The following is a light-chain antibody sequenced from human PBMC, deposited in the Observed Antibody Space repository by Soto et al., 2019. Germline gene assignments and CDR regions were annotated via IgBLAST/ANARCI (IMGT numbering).Light chain of an antibody. V-gene: IGKV3-15*01. J-gene: IGKJ1*01. CDR3: QQYYDWWT. CDR2: HAS. Sequence: EIVMTQSPATLSVSPGERATLSCRASETVYFKLAWYQQKPGQAPRLLIYHASTRATGIPARFSGSGSGKDFTLTISSLQAEDFAVYYGQQYYDWWTFGQGTKVEIK. CDR1: ETVYFK.